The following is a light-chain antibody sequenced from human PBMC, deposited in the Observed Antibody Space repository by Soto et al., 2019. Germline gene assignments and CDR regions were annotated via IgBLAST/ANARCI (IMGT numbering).Light chain of an antibody. Sequence: QSVLTQPPSASGTPGQRVTISCSGTSSDIGSFTVNWYQHLPRTAPKLLIYSNNHRPSGVPDRFSGSKSGTSASLAISGLQSEDEADYYCTSWDDSLKGRVFGGGTKLTVL. CDR3: TSWDDSLKGRV. J-gene: IGLJ3*02. V-gene: IGLV1-44*01. CDR1: SSDIGSFT. CDR2: SNN.